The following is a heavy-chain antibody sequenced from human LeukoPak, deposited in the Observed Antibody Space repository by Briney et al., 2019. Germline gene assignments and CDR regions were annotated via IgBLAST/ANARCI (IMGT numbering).Heavy chain of an antibody. V-gene: IGHV3-33*06. Sequence: GGSLRLSCAASGFTFSSYGMHWVRQAPGKGLEWVAAIWYDGSNKYYADSVKGRFTISRDNSKNTLYLQMNSLRAEDTAVYYCAKGSYGLGGHYFDYWGQGTLVTVSS. D-gene: IGHD3-10*01. CDR3: AKGSYGLGGHYFDY. CDR1: GFTFSSYG. CDR2: IWYDGSNK. J-gene: IGHJ4*02.